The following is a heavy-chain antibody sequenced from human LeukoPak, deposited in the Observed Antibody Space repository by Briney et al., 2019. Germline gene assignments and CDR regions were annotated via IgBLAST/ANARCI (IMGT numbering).Heavy chain of an antibody. D-gene: IGHD2-21*01. V-gene: IGHV3-30*09. CDR2: ISYDGRNK. Sequence: GRSLRLSCAASAFTISTYAVHWARQAPGKGLEWVAVISYDGRNKYCADSVKGRFAITRDNSNNMLYLQMNSLRAEDTAMYYCARGLIREGYYFDYWGQGPLVTVSS. CDR3: ARGLIREGYYFDY. J-gene: IGHJ4*02. CDR1: AFTISTYA.